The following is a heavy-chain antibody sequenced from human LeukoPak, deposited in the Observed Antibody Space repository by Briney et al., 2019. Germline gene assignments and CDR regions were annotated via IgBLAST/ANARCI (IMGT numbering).Heavy chain of an antibody. D-gene: IGHD2-2*01. CDR3: ARGTVVVPFY. CDR2: ISGRGGST. Sequence: GGSLRLSCAASGFTFSTYAMSWVRQAPGKGLEWVSNISGRGGSTYYADSVKGRFTISRDDSKNTLYLQMSSLRAEDTAVYYCARGTVVVPFYWGQGTLVTVSS. V-gene: IGHV3-23*01. CDR1: GFTFSTYA. J-gene: IGHJ4*02.